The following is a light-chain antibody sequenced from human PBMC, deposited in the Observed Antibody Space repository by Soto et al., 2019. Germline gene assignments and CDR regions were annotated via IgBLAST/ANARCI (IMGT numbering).Light chain of an antibody. Sequence: EIVLTQSPDTLSLSPGERATLSCRASQSVGTYLAWYQQRPTQAPRLLIFDAFNRANGIPARFSGSGSGTEFTLTISTLEPEEFAVYYCQQYGSSPPWTFGQGTKVEIK. CDR1: QSVGTY. J-gene: IGKJ1*01. V-gene: IGKV3-11*01. CDR3: QQYGSSPPWT. CDR2: DAF.